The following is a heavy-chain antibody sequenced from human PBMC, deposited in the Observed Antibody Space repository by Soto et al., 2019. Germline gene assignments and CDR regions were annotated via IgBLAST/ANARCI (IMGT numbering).Heavy chain of an antibody. CDR2: IYYSGST. D-gene: IGHD3-3*01. J-gene: IGHJ4*02. CDR3: ARGFDVHYDFWSGYYPDYFDY. Sequence: SETLSLTCTVSGGSISSYYWSWIRQPPGKGLEWIGYIYYSGSTNYNPSLKSRVTISVDTSKNQFSLKLSSVTAADTAVYYCARGFDVHYDFWSGYYPDYFDYWGQGTLVTVSS. CDR1: GGSISSYY. V-gene: IGHV4-59*01.